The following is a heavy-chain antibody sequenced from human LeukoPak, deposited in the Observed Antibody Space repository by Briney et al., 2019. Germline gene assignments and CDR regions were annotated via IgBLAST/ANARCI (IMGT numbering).Heavy chain of an antibody. CDR2: MFPRDSDV. CDR1: GYSFTDYW. D-gene: IGHD2-15*01. CDR3: ARHVAYRRWYYFDH. Sequence: GESLKISCKASGYSFTDYWIGWVRQMPGKGPEFMGIMFPRDSDVRYSPSFQGLVTISADKSTSTAYLQWSSLKASDSAMYHCARHVAYRRWYYFDHWGQGALVTVSS. J-gene: IGHJ4*02. V-gene: IGHV5-51*01.